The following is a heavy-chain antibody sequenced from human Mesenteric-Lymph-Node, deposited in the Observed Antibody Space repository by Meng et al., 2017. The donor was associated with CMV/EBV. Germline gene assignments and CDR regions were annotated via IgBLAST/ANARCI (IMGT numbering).Heavy chain of an antibody. D-gene: IGHD1-26*01. V-gene: IGHV1-18*01. CDR2: ISAYNGNT. J-gene: IGHJ6*02. CDR3: ARGGWELLAYGMDV. CDR1: GYTFTSYG. Sequence: ASVKVSCKASGYTFTSYGNSWVRQAPGQGLEWMVWISAYNGNTNYAQKLQGRVTMTTDTSTSTAYMGLRSLRSDDTAVYYCARGGWELLAYGMDVWGQGTTVTVSS.